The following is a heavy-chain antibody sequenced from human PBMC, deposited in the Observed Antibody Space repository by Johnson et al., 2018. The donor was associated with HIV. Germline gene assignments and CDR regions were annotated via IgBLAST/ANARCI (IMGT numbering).Heavy chain of an antibody. V-gene: IGHV3-30*02. CDR3: TGGRGGWSGQEPFEV. Sequence: QVQLVESGGGVVQPGGSLRLSCAASGFAFSNYGLHWVRQSPGRGLEWVAFIRYDGNNKYYADSLKGRFTISRDNSRNTLYLQMNSLRAEDTSVYYCTGGRGGWSGQEPFEVWGPGTMVTVSS. CDR2: IRYDGNNK. CDR1: GFAFSNYG. J-gene: IGHJ3*01. D-gene: IGHD3-3*01.